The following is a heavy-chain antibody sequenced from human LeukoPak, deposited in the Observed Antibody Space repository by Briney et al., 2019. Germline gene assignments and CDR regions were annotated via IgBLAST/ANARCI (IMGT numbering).Heavy chain of an antibody. CDR2: ISAYNGNT. CDR3: ARRSTVTTYGYYYYYMDV. Sequence: ASVNVSCKASGYTFTSYGISWVRQAPGQGLAWMGWISAYNGNTNYAQKLQGRVTMTTDTSTSTAYMELRSLRSDDTAVYYCARRSTVTTYGYYYYYMDVWGKGTTVTVSS. D-gene: IGHD4-17*01. CDR1: GYTFTSYG. J-gene: IGHJ6*03. V-gene: IGHV1-18*01.